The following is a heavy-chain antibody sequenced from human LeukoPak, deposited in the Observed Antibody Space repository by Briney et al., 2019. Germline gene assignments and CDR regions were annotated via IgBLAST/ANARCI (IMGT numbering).Heavy chain of an antibody. Sequence: PGGSLRLSCAASGXTFSTFWVHWVRQAPGKGPVWVSRINSDGSSTSYADSVKGRFTISRDNAKNTLYLQMNSLRAEDTAVYYCPRQWLSSFDYWGQGTLVTVSS. D-gene: IGHD6-19*01. V-gene: IGHV3-74*01. CDR2: INSDGSST. CDR3: PRQWLSSFDY. J-gene: IGHJ4*02. CDR1: GXTFSTFW.